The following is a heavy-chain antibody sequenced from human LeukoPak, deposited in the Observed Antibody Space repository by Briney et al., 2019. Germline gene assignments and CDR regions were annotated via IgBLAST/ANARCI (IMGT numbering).Heavy chain of an antibody. CDR1: GFTFSTYG. V-gene: IGHV3-23*01. D-gene: IGHD3-10*01. CDR2: ISGSGGSI. J-gene: IGHJ4*02. CDR3: AKDRGWFGGSLANFDD. Sequence: PGGSLRLSCAGSGFTFSTYGMTWVRQAPGKGLEWVSAISGSGGSIYYADSVKGRFTIFRDNSKNTLFLQMNSLRAEDTAVYYCAKDRGWFGGSLANFDDWGQGTLVTVSS.